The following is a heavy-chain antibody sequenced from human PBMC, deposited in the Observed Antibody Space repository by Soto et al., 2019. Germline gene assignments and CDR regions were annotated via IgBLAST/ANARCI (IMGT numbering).Heavy chain of an antibody. D-gene: IGHD6-13*01. CDR3: AASSSWAPNWFDP. Sequence: QVQLQESGPGLVKPSQTLSLTCTVSGGSISSGGYYWSWIRQHPGKGLEWIGYIYYSGSTYYNPSLKSRVTISVDTSKNPFSLKLRSVTAADTAVYYCAASSSWAPNWFDPWGQGTLVTVSS. CDR2: IYYSGST. V-gene: IGHV4-31*03. J-gene: IGHJ5*02. CDR1: GGSISSGGYY.